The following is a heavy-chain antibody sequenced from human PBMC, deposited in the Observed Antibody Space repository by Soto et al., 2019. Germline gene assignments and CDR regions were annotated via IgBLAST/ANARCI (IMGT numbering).Heavy chain of an antibody. CDR2: IYYSGST. CDR1: GGSISSSSYY. Sequence: QLQLQESGPGLVKPSETLSLTCTVSGGSISSSSYYWGWIRQPPGKGLEWIGSIYYSGSTYYNPSLKSRVTISVDTSKNQFSLKLSSVTAADTAVYYCATLNMIYGDYHRLPIDYWGQGTLVTVSS. V-gene: IGHV4-39*01. D-gene: IGHD4-17*01. CDR3: ATLNMIYGDYHRLPIDY. J-gene: IGHJ4*02.